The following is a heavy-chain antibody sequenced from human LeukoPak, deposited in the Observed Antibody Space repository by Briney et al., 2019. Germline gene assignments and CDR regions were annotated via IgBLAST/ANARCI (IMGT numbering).Heavy chain of an antibody. V-gene: IGHV4-34*01. Sequence: PSETLSLTCAVYGGSFSGYYWSWIRQPPGKGLEWIGEINHSGSTNYNPSLKSRVTISVDTSKNQFSLKLSSVTAADTAVYYCARTRSSSSEDYFDYWGQGTLVTVSS. J-gene: IGHJ4*02. CDR1: GGSFSGYY. CDR2: INHSGST. CDR3: ARTRSSSSEDYFDY. D-gene: IGHD6-19*01.